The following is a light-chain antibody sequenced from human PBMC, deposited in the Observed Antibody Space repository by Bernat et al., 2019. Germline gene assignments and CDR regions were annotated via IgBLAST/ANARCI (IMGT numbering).Light chain of an antibody. CDR2: EDE. V-gene: IGLV6-57*01. CDR3: QYYDDSHRGI. Sequence: NFMLTQPHSVSESPRKTVTISCTRSSGNVALKYVHWYQKRPGSSPTTLIYEDELRPSGVPYRFSGSIDSSSNSASLTISGLKTDDEADYCCQYYDDSHRGIFGGGTKLTVL. CDR1: SGNVALKY. J-gene: IGLJ2*01.